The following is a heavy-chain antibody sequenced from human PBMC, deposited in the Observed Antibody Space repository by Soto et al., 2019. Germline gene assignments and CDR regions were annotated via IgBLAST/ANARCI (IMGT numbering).Heavy chain of an antibody. CDR2: ISWNSGSI. J-gene: IGHJ6*02. CDR1: GFTFDDYA. V-gene: IGHV3-9*01. D-gene: IGHD3-10*01. CDR3: AKDMGRGPVDYYYYYGMDV. Sequence: EVQLVESGGGLVQPGRSLRLSCAASGFTFDDYAMHWVRQAPGKGLEWVSGISWNSGSIGYADSVKGRFTISRDNAKNPLYLQMNSLRAEDTALYYCAKDMGRGPVDYYYYYGMDVWGQGTTVTVSS.